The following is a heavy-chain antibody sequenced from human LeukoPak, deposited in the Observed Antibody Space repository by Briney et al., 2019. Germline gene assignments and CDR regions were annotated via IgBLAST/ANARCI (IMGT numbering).Heavy chain of an antibody. D-gene: IGHD2-2*01. J-gene: IGHJ6*02. V-gene: IGHV4-4*07. CDR3: ARDWVVGVPAATGFEYYYYGMDV. CDR1: GGSISSYY. CDR2: IYTSGST. Sequence: PSETLSLTCTVSGGSISSYYWSWIRQPAGKGLEWIGRIYTSGSTNYNPSLKRRVTMSVDTPKNQFSLKLSAVTAADTAVYDCARDWVVGVPAATGFEYYYYGMDVWGQGTTVTVSS.